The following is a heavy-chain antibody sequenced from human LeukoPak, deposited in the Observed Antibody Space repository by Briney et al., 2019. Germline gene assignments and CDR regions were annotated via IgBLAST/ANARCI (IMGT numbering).Heavy chain of an antibody. D-gene: IGHD6-19*01. CDR3: AREAEQWLADFDH. CDR1: GYTFTSYY. V-gene: IGHV1-46*01. CDR2: INPSRGST. J-gene: IGHJ4*02. Sequence: ASVKVSCKASGYTFTSYYMHWVRQAPGQGLEWMGIINPSRGSTSYAQKFQGRISMTRDTSTSTVYMELSSLRSEDTAVYYCAREAEQWLADFDHWGQRTLVTVSS.